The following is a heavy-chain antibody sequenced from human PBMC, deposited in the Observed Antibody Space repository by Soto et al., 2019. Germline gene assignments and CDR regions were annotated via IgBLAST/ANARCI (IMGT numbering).Heavy chain of an antibody. CDR2: MYHSGST. D-gene: IGHD6-19*01. CDR1: GGSISSTYYS. J-gene: IGHJ5*02. V-gene: IGHV4-30-2*01. CDR3: AREYTSAWHRWFDP. Sequence: PSETLSLTCVVSGGSISSTYYSRNWIRQPPGKGLEWIGCMYHSGSTYYNPSLKSRVTISLDRSKNQFSLNLNSVTAADTAVYYCAREYTSAWHRWFDPWGQGTLVTVSS.